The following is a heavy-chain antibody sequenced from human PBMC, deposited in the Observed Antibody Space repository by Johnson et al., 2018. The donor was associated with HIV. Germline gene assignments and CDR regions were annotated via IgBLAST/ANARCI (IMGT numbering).Heavy chain of an antibody. V-gene: IGHV3-23*04. Sequence: VQLVESGGGLVQPGRSLRLSCAASGFTFDDYAMHWVRQAPGKGLEWVSSISGSGGSTYFADSVKGRFTISRDNSKNTLYLQMNSLKTEDTAVYYCTTWYSLVSGAFDIWGQGTMVTVSS. CDR2: ISGSGGST. D-gene: IGHD6-13*01. J-gene: IGHJ3*02. CDR1: GFTFDDYA. CDR3: TTWYSLVSGAFDI.